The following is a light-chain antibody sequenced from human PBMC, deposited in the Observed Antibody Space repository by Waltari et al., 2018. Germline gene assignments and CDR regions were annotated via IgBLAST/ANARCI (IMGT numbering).Light chain of an antibody. J-gene: IGLJ3*02. CDR3: QSYDSGLSCWV. Sequence: QSVLTQPPSVSGAPGQRVTISCTGRSSNIGSDFDVHWYRQLPGAAPTLLIYGDTHRPSGVPARFSGSKSATSASLAITGLQAEDEADYYCQSYDSGLSCWVFGGGTKLTVL. V-gene: IGLV1-40*01. CDR1: SSNIGSDFD. CDR2: GDT.